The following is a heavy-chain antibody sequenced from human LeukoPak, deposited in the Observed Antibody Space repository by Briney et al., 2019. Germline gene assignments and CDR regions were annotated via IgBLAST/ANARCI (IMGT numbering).Heavy chain of an antibody. CDR1: GFTFSSYD. CDR2: ISNTNSTI. D-gene: IGHD2-15*01. Sequence: PGGSLRLSCVASGFTFSSYDMNWVRQAPGKGLEWVSYISNTNSTIYYADSVKGRFTISRDNAKNSLYLQMNSLRAEDTAVYYCARWVGAATSYNYYYYMDVWGKGTTVTISS. J-gene: IGHJ6*03. V-gene: IGHV3-48*03. CDR3: ARWVGAATSYNYYYYMDV.